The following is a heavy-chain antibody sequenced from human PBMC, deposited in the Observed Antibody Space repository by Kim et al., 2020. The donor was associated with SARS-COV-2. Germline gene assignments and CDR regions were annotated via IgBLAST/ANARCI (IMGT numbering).Heavy chain of an antibody. CDR2: IYHSVST. V-gene: IGHV4-4*02. CDR1: GGSISSSNW. J-gene: IGHJ4*02. D-gene: IGHD1-7*01. CDR3: ARVREINWNYDVNGDY. Sequence: SETLSLTCAVSGGSISSSNWWSWVRQPPGKGLEWIGEIYHSVSTNYNPSLKSRVTISVDKSKNQFSLKLSSVTAADTAVYYCARVREINWNYDVNGDYWGQGTLVTVSS.